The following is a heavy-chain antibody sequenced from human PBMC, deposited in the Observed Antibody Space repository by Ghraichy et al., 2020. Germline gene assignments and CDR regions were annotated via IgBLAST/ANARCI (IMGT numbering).Heavy chain of an antibody. J-gene: IGHJ4*02. CDR2: IYYSGST. Sequence: SETLSLTCTVSGGSISSYYWSWIRQPPGKRLEWIGYIYYSGSTNYNPSLKSRVTISVDTSKNQFSLKLSSVTAADTAVYYCARVQSFYDILTGYFDYWGQGTLVTVSS. D-gene: IGHD3-9*01. V-gene: IGHV4-59*01. CDR3: ARVQSFYDILTGYFDY. CDR1: GGSISSYY.